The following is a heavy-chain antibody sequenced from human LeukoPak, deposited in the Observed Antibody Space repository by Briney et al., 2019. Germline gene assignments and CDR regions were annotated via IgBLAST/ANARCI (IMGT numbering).Heavy chain of an antibody. CDR2: IYYSGST. Sequence: SQTLSLTCTVSGDSISSGGYYWSWIRQHPGKGLEWIGYIYYSGSTYYNPSLKSRVTISVDTSKNQFSLKLSSVTAADTAVYYCARGSSGDYVDYWGQGTLVTVSS. V-gene: IGHV4-31*03. CDR1: GDSISSGGYY. D-gene: IGHD2-21*01. J-gene: IGHJ4*02. CDR3: ARGSSGDYVDY.